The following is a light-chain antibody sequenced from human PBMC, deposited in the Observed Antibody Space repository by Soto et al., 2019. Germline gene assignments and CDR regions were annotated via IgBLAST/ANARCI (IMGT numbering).Light chain of an antibody. Sequence: DIVLTQSPATLSLSPGERVTLSCRASQSVSSYLVWYQQKPGQAPRLLIYDASNRATGIPARFSGSGSGTDFNLTISSLEPEEFEVYYCKQRSNWPINFGGGTRVEIK. J-gene: IGKJ4*01. V-gene: IGKV3-11*01. CDR2: DAS. CDR3: KQRSNWPIN. CDR1: QSVSSY.